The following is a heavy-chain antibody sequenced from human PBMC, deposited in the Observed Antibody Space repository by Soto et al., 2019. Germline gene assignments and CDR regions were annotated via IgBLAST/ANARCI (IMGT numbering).Heavy chain of an antibody. V-gene: IGHV3-23*01. J-gene: IGHJ4*02. D-gene: IGHD6-19*01. CDR1: GFTFSIYA. CDR2: ISGSGST. CDR3: AKVPPWLASTNYYFDY. Sequence: GSLRLSCAASGFTFSIYAMSWVRQAPGKGLEWVSAISGSGSTSYADSVKGRFTISRDNSKNTLYLQMNSLRAEDTAVYYCAKVPPWLASTNYYFDYWGQGTLVTVSS.